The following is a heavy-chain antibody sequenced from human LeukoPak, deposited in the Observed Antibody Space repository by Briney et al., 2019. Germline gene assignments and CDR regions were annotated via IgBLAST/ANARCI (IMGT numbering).Heavy chain of an antibody. D-gene: IGHD2-15*01. CDR2: IYESGST. CDR1: GGSISGSVYY. CDR3: ASGDCRGDSCSTSPFSY. J-gene: IGHJ4*01. Sequence: PSETLSLTCTVSGGSISGSVYYWGWIRQPPGKGLELIGSIYESGSTYYNSSLKTRVTISEDMSKNQFSLKVSSVTAANTAVYYCASGDCRGDSCSTSPFSYWGQGALVTVSS. V-gene: IGHV4-39*01.